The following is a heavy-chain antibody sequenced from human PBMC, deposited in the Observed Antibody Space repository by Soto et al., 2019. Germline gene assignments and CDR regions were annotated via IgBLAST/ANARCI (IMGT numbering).Heavy chain of an antibody. Sequence: PSETLSLTCTVSGRSISSYYWSWIRQPPGKGLEWIGYIYYSGSTNYNPSLKSRVTISVDTSKNQFSLKLSSVTAADTAVYYCARRWGRTFDYWGQGTLVTVSS. CDR3: ARRWGRTFDY. J-gene: IGHJ4*02. D-gene: IGHD7-27*01. CDR2: IYYSGST. V-gene: IGHV4-59*08. CDR1: GRSISSYY.